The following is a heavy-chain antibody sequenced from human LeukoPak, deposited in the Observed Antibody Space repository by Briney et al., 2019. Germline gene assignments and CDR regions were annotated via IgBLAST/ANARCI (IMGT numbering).Heavy chain of an antibody. CDR3: ARDIAVADPDAFDI. V-gene: IGHV1-18*01. D-gene: IGHD6-19*01. CDR1: GYNFTDYG. Sequence: ASVKVSCKTSGYNFTDYGISWLRQAPGQGLEWMGWISGYNGNTYYAQKFQGRVTITADKSTSTAYMELSSLRSEDTAVYYCARDIAVADPDAFDIWGQGTMVTVSS. J-gene: IGHJ3*02. CDR2: ISGYNGNT.